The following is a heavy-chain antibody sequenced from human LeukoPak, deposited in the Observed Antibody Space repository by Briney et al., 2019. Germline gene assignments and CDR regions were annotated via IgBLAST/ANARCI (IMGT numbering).Heavy chain of an antibody. CDR2: IIPILGIA. CDR3: AREYLGGYYDSSGYQFDY. Sequence: ASVKVSCKASGGTFSSYAISWVRQAPGQGLEWMGRIIPILGIANYAQKFQGRVTITADKSTSTAYMELSSLRSEDTAVYYCAREYLGGYYDSSGYQFDYWGRGTLVTVSS. V-gene: IGHV1-69*04. CDR1: GGTFSSYA. D-gene: IGHD3-22*01. J-gene: IGHJ4*02.